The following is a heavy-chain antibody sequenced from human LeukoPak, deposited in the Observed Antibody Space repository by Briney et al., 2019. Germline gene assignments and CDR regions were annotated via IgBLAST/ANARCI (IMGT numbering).Heavy chain of an antibody. D-gene: IGHD4-17*01. V-gene: IGHV4-39*07. J-gene: IGHJ4*02. CDR3: ASAVRF. CDR1: GGSISSGSYY. Sequence: SQTLSLTCTVSGGSISSGSYYWSWVRQPPGKGLEWIGEIYHSGSTNYNPSLKSRVTISVDKSKNQFSLKLSSVTAADTAVYYCASAVRFWGQGTLVTVSS. CDR2: IYHSGST.